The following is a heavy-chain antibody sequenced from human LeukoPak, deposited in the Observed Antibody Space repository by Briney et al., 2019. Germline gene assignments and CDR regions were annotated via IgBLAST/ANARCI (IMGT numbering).Heavy chain of an antibody. Sequence: PGGSLRLSCAASGFTFSSYSMNWVRQAPGKGLEWVSSISSSSSYIYYAHSVKGRFTIPRDNAKNSLYLQMNGLRAEDTAVYYCARDAFYYYDSSGYHGNFDYWGQGTLVTVSS. D-gene: IGHD3-22*01. CDR2: ISSSSSYI. J-gene: IGHJ4*02. CDR1: GFTFSSYS. V-gene: IGHV3-21*01. CDR3: ARDAFYYYDSSGYHGNFDY.